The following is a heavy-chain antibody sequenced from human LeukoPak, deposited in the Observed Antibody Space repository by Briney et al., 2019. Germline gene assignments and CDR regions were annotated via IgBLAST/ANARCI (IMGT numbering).Heavy chain of an antibody. J-gene: IGHJ6*03. CDR1: DDSITMYY. CDR2: VDHTGST. V-gene: IGHV4-59*01. D-gene: IGHD4-11*01. CDR3: ARGRVSSSTWYSTYYYFFFMDF. Sequence: SETLSLTCTVSDDSITMYYWTWIRQPPGKGLEWIGYVDHTGSTKFNPSLNGRVSISRDTSNNFFSLRLRSVTAADTAVYFCARGRVSSSTWYSTYYYFFFMDFWGKGTTVTVSS.